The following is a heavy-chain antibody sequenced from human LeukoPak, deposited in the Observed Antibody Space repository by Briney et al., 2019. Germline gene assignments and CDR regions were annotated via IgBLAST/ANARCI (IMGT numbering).Heavy chain of an antibody. D-gene: IGHD2-2*02. CDR3: ARIRYFSRSRCYRYYFDY. J-gene: IGHJ4*01. Sequence: PSETLSLTCAVYGGSFSGYYWSWIRQPPGKGLEWIGEINHSGSTNYNPSLKSRVTISVDTSKNQFSLKLSSVTAADTAVYYCARIRYFSRSRCYRYYFDYWGQGTLVTVSS. CDR1: GGSFSGYY. CDR2: INHSGST. V-gene: IGHV4-34*01.